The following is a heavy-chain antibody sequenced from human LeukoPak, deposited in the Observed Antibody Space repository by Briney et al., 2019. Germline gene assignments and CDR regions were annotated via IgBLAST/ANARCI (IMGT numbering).Heavy chain of an antibody. CDR3: AQVLIVGATRAFDY. V-gene: IGHV1-8*03. CDR2: MNPNSGNT. CDR1: GYTFTSYD. Sequence: GASVKVSCKASGYTFTSYDINWVRQATGQGLEWMGWMNPNSGNTGYAQKFQGRVTITRNTSISTAYMELSSLRSEDTAVYYCAQVLIVGATRAFDYWGQGTLVTVSS. D-gene: IGHD1-26*01. J-gene: IGHJ4*02.